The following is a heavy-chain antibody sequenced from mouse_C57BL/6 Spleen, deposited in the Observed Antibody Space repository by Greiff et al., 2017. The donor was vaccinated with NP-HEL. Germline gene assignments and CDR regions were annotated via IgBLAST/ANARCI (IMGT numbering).Heavy chain of an antibody. CDR3: ARKDSHFDY. CDR2: IYPGDGDT. CDR1: GYAFSSSW. D-gene: IGHD2-12*01. Sequence: QVQLQQSGPELVKPGASVKISCKASGYAFSSSWMNWVKQRPGKGLEWIGRIYPGDGDTNYNGKFKGKATLTADKSSSTAYMQLSSLTSEDSAVYFCARKDSHFDYWGQGTTLTVSS. J-gene: IGHJ2*01. V-gene: IGHV1-82*01.